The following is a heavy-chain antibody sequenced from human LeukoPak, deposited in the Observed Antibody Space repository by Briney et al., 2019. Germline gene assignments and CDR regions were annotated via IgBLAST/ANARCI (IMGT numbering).Heavy chain of an antibody. V-gene: IGHV4-59*08. Sequence: SETLSLTCTVSGGTISTYSWNWIRQPPGKGLEWIWYIYSSGSTTYNPSPESRVSMSVDTSKNQFSLKLSSVTAADTAVYYCARHVWLQPFDYWGQGTLVTVSS. CDR2: IYSSGST. CDR1: GGTISTYS. D-gene: IGHD3-9*01. J-gene: IGHJ4*02. CDR3: ARHVWLQPFDY.